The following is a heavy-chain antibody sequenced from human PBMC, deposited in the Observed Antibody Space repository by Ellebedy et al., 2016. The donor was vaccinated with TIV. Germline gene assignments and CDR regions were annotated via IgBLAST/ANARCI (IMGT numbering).Heavy chain of an antibody. J-gene: IGHJ4*02. CDR1: GFSFSRFP. CDR3: ARGENYVAEVIDY. Sequence: GESLKISCAASGFSFSRFPMHWVRQAPGKGLEWVALISSDGNNIYYADSVKGRFAISRDNSKSTLFLQMNSLRPEDTAVYYCARGENYVAEVIDYWGQGTLVTVSS. CDR2: ISSDGNNI. V-gene: IGHV3-30*09. D-gene: IGHD1-7*01.